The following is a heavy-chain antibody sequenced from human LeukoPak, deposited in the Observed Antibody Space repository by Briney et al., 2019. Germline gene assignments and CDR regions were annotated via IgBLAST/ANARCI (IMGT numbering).Heavy chain of an antibody. CDR3: ARVRSHRRPSPSSFDY. V-gene: IGHV1-2*02. CDR1: GYTFTSYY. Sequence: ASVKVSCKASGYTFTSYYMHWVRQAPGQGLEWMGWINPNSGGTNYAQKFQGRVTMTRDTSISTAYMELSRLGSDDTAVYYCARVRSHRRPSPSSFDYWGQGTLVTVSS. D-gene: IGHD3-10*01. J-gene: IGHJ4*02. CDR2: INPNSGGT.